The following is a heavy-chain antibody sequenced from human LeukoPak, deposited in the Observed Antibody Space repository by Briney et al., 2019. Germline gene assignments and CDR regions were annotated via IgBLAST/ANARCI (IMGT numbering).Heavy chain of an antibody. CDR3: ARGVGYYDSSGYSY. V-gene: IGHV4-34*01. Sequence: SETLSLTCAVYGGSFSGYYWSWIRQPPGKGLEWIGEINHSGSTNYNPSLKSRVTISVDTSKNQFSLKLSSVTAADTAVYYCARGVGYYDSSGYSYWGQGTLVTVSS. J-gene: IGHJ4*02. D-gene: IGHD3-22*01. CDR1: GGSFSGYY. CDR2: INHSGST.